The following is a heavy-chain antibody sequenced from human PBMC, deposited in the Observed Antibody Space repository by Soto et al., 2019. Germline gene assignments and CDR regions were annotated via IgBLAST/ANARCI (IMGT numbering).Heavy chain of an antibody. CDR2: ISGSGGST. CDR1: GFTFSSHA. V-gene: IGHV3-23*01. CDR3: AKGYCSGGSPFCYYYYGMDV. D-gene: IGHD2-15*01. J-gene: IGHJ6*02. Sequence: GGSLRLSCAASGFTFSSHAMSWVRQAPGKGLEWVSAISGSGGSTYYAHSVKGRFTISRDNSKNTLYLQMHSLRAGDAAVYYCAKGYCSGGSPFCYYYYGMDVWGQGTTVTVSS.